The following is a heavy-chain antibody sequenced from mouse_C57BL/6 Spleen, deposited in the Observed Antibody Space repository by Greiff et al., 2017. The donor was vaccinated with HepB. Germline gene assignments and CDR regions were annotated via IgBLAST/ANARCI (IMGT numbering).Heavy chain of an antibody. CDR3: ARRDYDVFYYFDY. Sequence: VKLMESGAELARPGASVKMSCKASGYTFTSYTMHWVKQRPGQGLEWIGYINPSSGYTKYNQKFKDKATLTADKSSSTAYMQLSSLTSEDSAVYYCARRDYDVFYYFDYWGQGTTLTVSS. J-gene: IGHJ2*01. CDR1: GYTFTSYT. CDR2: INPSSGYT. D-gene: IGHD2-4*01. V-gene: IGHV1-4*01.